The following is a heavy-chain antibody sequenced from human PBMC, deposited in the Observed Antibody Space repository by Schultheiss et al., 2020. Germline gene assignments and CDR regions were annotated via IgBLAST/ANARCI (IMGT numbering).Heavy chain of an antibody. CDR1: GGSISSGGYS. CDR3: ATNQGKLRYFDWLYYYYGMDV. Sequence: SETLSLTCAVSGGSISSGGYSWSWIRQPPGKGLEWIGNIYYSGSTNYNPSLKSRVTISVDTSKNQFSLKLSSVTAADTAVYYCATNQGKLRYFDWLYYYYGMDVWGQGTTVTVSS. D-gene: IGHD3-9*01. CDR2: IYYSGST. V-gene: IGHV4-61*08. J-gene: IGHJ6*02.